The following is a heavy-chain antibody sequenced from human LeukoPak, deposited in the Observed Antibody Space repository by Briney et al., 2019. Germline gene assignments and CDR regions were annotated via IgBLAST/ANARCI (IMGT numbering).Heavy chain of an antibody. Sequence: SETLSLTCTVSGGSISSTYFYWGWIRQPPGKGLEWIGSINYSGRIYYNPSLKSRVTISVDTSKNQFSLKLSSVTAADTAVYYCATQRDYDSSGYYYYFDYWGQGTLVTVSS. CDR1: GGSISSTYFY. CDR3: ATQRDYDSSGYYYYFDY. D-gene: IGHD3-22*01. CDR2: INYSGRI. V-gene: IGHV4-39*01. J-gene: IGHJ4*02.